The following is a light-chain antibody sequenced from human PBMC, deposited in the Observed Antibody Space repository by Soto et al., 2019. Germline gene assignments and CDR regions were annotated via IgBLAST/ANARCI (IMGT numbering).Light chain of an antibody. CDR3: QQRSNWPPT. Sequence: EIVLTQSPATLSLSPGERATLSSRASQCASSYLAWYQQKPGQAPRLLIYDASNRATGIPARFSGSGSGTDFSLTISSLEPEDFEVYYCQQRSNWPPTFGGGTKVEIK. CDR1: QCASSY. CDR2: DAS. J-gene: IGKJ4*01. V-gene: IGKV3-11*01.